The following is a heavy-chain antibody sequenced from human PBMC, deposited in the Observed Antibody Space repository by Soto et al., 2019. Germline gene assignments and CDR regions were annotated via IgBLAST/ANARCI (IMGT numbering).Heavy chain of an antibody. CDR3: ARREEEYVGVSYYYYMDV. D-gene: IGHD6-13*01. V-gene: IGHV1-8*01. CDR1: GYTFTSYD. Sequence: QVQLVQSGAEVKKPGASVKVSCKASGYTFTSYDINWVRQATGQGLEWMGWMNPNSGNTGYAQKFQGRFIMTRNTSLSTADTEPSSLISEDTAVYYCARREEEYVGVSYYYYMDVWGKGTTLTVSS. CDR2: MNPNSGNT. J-gene: IGHJ6*03.